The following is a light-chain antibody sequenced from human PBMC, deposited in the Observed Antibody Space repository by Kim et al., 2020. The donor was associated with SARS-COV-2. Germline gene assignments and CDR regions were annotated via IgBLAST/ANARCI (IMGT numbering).Light chain of an antibody. CDR1: QSVSSN. Sequence: VAPGERAPRSCRARQSVSSNLAWYQQKPGQAPRLLIYGASTRATGIPARFSGSGSGTEFTLTNSSLQSEDFAVYYCQQYNNWPLTFGGGTKVDIK. J-gene: IGKJ4*01. V-gene: IGKV3-15*01. CDR3: QQYNNWPLT. CDR2: GAS.